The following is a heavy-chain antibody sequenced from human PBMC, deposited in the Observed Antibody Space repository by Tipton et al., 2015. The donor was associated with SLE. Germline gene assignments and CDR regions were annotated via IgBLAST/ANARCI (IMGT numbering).Heavy chain of an antibody. CDR1: GGSIGPYY. D-gene: IGHD6-19*01. CDR2: IYFDGNS. Sequence: TLSLTCTVSGGSIGPYYWHWIRQSPGTALEWIGYIYFDGNSNCRGNYNPSLKSRVTRSVDPSKMQFSLNLNSVTAADTALYFCARGVAERLGLDFWGQGSLVTVSS. CDR3: ARGVAERLGLDF. J-gene: IGHJ4*02. V-gene: IGHV4-59*01.